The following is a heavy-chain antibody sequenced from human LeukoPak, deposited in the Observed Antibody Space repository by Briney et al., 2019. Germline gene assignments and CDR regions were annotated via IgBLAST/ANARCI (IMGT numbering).Heavy chain of an antibody. CDR2: ISAYNGNT. J-gene: IGHJ3*02. CDR3: ARKPGGYSYGRGAFDI. CDR1: GYTFTSYG. Sequence: ASVKVSCKASGYTFTSYGISWVRQAPGQGLEWTGWISAYNGNTNYAQKLQGRVTMTTDTSTSTAYMELRSLRSDDTAVYYCARKPGGYSYGRGAFDIWGQGTMVTVSS. D-gene: IGHD5-18*01. V-gene: IGHV1-18*01.